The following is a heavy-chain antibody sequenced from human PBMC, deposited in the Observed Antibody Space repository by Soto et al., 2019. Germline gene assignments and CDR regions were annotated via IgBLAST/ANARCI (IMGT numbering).Heavy chain of an antibody. V-gene: IGHV3-48*03. CDR2: ISSSGSTI. CDR3: ARERSRRYYYDSIATGAFDI. J-gene: IGHJ3*02. Sequence: EVQLVESGGGLVQPGGSLRLSCAASGFTFSSYEMNWVRQAPGKGLEWVSYISSSGSTIYYADSVKGRFTISRDNAKNSPYLQMNSLRAEDTAVYYCARERSRRYYYDSIATGAFDIWGQGTMVTVSS. D-gene: IGHD3-22*01. CDR1: GFTFSSYE.